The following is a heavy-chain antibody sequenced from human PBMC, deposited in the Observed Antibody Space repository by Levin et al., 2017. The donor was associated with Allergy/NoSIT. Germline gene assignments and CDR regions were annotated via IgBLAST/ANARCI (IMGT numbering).Heavy chain of an antibody. CDR2: IKQDGSEK. D-gene: IGHD2-15*01. V-gene: IGHV3-7*01. Sequence: GESLKISCAASGFTFSSYWMSWVRQAPGKGLEWVANIKQDGSEKYYVDSVKGRFTISRDNAKNSLYLQMNSLRAEDTAVYYCARAYRVAATFYFDYWGQGTLVTVSS. CDR1: GFTFSSYW. J-gene: IGHJ4*02. CDR3: ARAYRVAATFYFDY.